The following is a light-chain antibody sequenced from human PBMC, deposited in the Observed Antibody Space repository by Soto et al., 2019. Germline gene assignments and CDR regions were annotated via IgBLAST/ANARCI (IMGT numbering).Light chain of an antibody. J-gene: IGKJ1*01. Sequence: DIQMTQSPSTLSVSVGDRVTITCRASQSISSWLAWYQQKPGKAPKLLIYKASSLESGVPSRFSGSGSGTEFTLTISSLQPDDFATYYCQQYNSYVWTFGQGTKVDIK. V-gene: IGKV1-5*03. CDR3: QQYNSYVWT. CDR1: QSISSW. CDR2: KAS.